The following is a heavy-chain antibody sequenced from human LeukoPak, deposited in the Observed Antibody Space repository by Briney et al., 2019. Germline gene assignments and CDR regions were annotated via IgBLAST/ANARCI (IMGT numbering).Heavy chain of an antibody. J-gene: IGHJ4*02. V-gene: IGHV3-7*01. CDR2: IKHDESEK. D-gene: IGHD3-16*01. Sequence: GGSLRLSCVASGFTVSNKYMSWVRQAPGKGLEWVANIKHDESEKNYLDSVKGRFTISRDNAQNSLYLQMNGLRVEDTAVYYCTRRLDDWGQGTLVTVSS. CDR3: TRRLDD. CDR1: GFTVSNKY.